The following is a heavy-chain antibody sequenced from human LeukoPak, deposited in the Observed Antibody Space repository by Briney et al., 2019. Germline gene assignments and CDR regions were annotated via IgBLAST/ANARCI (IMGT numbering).Heavy chain of an antibody. CDR3: ARPLRVTMIWGAAFRASSDFDP. J-gene: IGHJ5*02. Sequence: ASVKVSCKASGYTFSGYYIHWVRQAPGQGLEWMGWINPNTGGTKYAQRFQDRVTMTRDTSISTAYMEVSRLRYDDTAVYYCARPLRVTMIWGAAFRASSDFDPWGQGTLVTVSS. D-gene: IGHD3-10*01. V-gene: IGHV1-2*02. CDR2: INPNTGGT. CDR1: GYTFSGYY.